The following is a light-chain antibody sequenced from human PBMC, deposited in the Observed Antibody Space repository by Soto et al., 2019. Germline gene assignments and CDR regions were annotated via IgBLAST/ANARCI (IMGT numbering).Light chain of an antibody. J-gene: IGKJ4*01. CDR3: QQANSFPLT. Sequence: DIQMTQSPSSVSASVGDRVTITCRASQGISRLLARYQQKPGKAPNLLSHTASSLQSGVPSRFSGSGSGTDFTLTISSLQPEDFATYYCQQANSFPLTFGGGTKVEIK. CDR1: QGISRL. CDR2: TAS. V-gene: IGKV1-12*01.